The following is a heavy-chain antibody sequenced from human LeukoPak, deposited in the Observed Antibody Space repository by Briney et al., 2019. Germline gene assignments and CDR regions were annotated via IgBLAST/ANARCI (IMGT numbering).Heavy chain of an antibody. J-gene: IGHJ4*02. CDR1: GYTLTSYY. CDR3: ARGSPPRVYYDRSGYYSYYFDY. CDR2: INPSGGST. Sequence: ASVKVSCKASGYTLTSYYMHWVRQAPGQGLEWMGIINPSGGSTSYAQKFQGRVTMTRDTSTSTAYMELRSLRSDDTAVYYCARGSPPRVYYDRSGYYSYYFDYWGQGTLVTVSS. V-gene: IGHV1-46*01. D-gene: IGHD3-22*01.